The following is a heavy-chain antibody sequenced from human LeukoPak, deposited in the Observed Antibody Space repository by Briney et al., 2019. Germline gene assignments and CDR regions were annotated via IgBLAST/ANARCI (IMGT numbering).Heavy chain of an antibody. D-gene: IGHD2-2*01. Sequence: GGSLRLSCAASGFSFSSYWMSWVRQAPGRGLEWVANIKEDGSEKYYVDSVKGRFTISRDNAKKSLYLQMNSLRAEDTAVYYCAREASNQLLRYYYYYYGMDVWGQGTTVTVSS. J-gene: IGHJ6*02. CDR1: GFSFSSYW. CDR2: IKEDGSEK. CDR3: AREASNQLLRYYYYYYGMDV. V-gene: IGHV3-7*01.